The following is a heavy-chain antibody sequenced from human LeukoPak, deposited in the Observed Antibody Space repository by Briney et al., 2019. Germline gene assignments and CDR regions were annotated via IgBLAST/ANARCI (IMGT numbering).Heavy chain of an antibody. CDR2: ISGSGGST. CDR1: GFTFSSYA. CDR3: AKAPYSSSSLGYFDY. D-gene: IGHD6-6*01. Sequence: QTGGSLRLSCAASGFTFSSYAMSWVRQAPGKGLEWVSAISGSGGSTYYADSVKGRFTISRDNSKNTLYLQMNSLRAEDTAVYYCAKAPYSSSSLGYFDYWGQGTLVTVSS. J-gene: IGHJ4*02. V-gene: IGHV3-23*01.